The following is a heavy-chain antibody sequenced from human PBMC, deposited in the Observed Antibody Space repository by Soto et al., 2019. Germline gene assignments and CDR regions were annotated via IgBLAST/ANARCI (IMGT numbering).Heavy chain of an antibody. D-gene: IGHD4-17*01. Sequence: PSETLCLTCAVYGGSFSGCYWSWIRQPPGKGLEWIGEINHSGSTNYNPSLKSRVTISVDTSKNQFSLKLSSVTAADTAVYYCARLRATVTGSFDYWGQGTLVTVSS. J-gene: IGHJ4*02. CDR2: INHSGST. CDR3: ARLRATVTGSFDY. CDR1: GGSFSGCY. V-gene: IGHV4-34*01.